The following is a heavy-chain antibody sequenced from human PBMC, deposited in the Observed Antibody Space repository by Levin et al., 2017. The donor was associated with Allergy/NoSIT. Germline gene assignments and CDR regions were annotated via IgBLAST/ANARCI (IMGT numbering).Heavy chain of an antibody. J-gene: IGHJ4*02. Sequence: GASVKVSCKAPGYTLSALTIHWLRQAPGKGLEWMGGFDRKNGKAIYAQNFQGRVTLTEDSSTDTTYVELSSLRSEDTAVYYCATPPDSRGFYFDYWGQGTLVTVSS. CDR1: GYTLSALT. V-gene: IGHV1-24*01. D-gene: IGHD3-22*01. CDR2: FDRKNGKA. CDR3: ATPPDSRGFYFDY.